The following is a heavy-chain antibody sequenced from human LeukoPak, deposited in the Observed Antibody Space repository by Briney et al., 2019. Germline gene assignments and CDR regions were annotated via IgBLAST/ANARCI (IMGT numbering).Heavy chain of an antibody. D-gene: IGHD3-22*01. CDR1: GGSISSGGYY. J-gene: IGHJ4*02. V-gene: IGHV4-31*03. Sequence: SQTLSLTCTVSGGSISSGGYYWSWIRQHSGRGLEWIGYIYDSGSTYYNPSLKSRVTISVDTSKNHFSLKLSSVTAADTAVCYCARVTMIVVVIDYWGQGTLATVSS. CDR3: ARVTMIVVVIDY. CDR2: IYDSGST.